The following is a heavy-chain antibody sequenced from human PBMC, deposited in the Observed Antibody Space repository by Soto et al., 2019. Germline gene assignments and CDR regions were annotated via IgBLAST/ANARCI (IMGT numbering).Heavy chain of an antibody. J-gene: IGHJ4*02. CDR1: GESFSENY. D-gene: IGHD5-18*01. CDR2: INHSGRT. V-gene: IGHV4-34*01. CDR3: ARGGSTPMVFRY. Sequence: QVQLQQWGTGLLKPSETLSLTCAVYGESFSENYWSWIRQPPGKGLEWIGEINHSGRTNYNPSLKSGXAMSGDTSKNQFSLHLRSVTAADTAVYYCARGGSTPMVFRYWGQGTLVTVSS.